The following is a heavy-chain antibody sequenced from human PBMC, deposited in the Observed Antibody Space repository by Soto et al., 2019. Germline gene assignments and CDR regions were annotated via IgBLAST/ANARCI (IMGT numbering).Heavy chain of an antibody. D-gene: IGHD6-6*01. CDR3: ARRPLQLAPYGMDV. Sequence: GASVKVSCKASGYTFTGYYMHWVRQAPGQGLEWMGWINPNSGGTNYAQKFQGRVTMTRDTSISTAYMELSRLRSDDTAVYYCARRPLQLAPYGMDVWGQGTTVTVSS. CDR2: INPNSGGT. CDR1: GYTFTGYY. J-gene: IGHJ6*02. V-gene: IGHV1-2*02.